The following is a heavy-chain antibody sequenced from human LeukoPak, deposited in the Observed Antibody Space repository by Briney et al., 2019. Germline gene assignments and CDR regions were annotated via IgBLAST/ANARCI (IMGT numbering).Heavy chain of an antibody. Sequence: SETLSLTCTVSDGSISSGDYYWSWIRQPPGKGLEWIGYIYYSGSTYYNPSLKSRVTISVDTSKNQFSLKLSSVTAADTAVYYCARDRGGYFDWYYFDYWGQGTLVTVSS. CDR1: DGSISSGDYY. D-gene: IGHD3-9*01. CDR2: IYYSGST. CDR3: ARDRGGYFDWYYFDY. J-gene: IGHJ4*02. V-gene: IGHV4-30-4*01.